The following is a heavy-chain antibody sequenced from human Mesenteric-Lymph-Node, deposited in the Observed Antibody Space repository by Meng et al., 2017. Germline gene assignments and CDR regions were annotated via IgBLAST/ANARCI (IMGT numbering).Heavy chain of an antibody. D-gene: IGHD1-14*01. CDR1: DGFTTSDDYY. CDR3: ARHHHSPTFDY. CDR2: IHYSGTT. V-gene: IGHV4-30-4*01. Sequence: QLQLQESGPGLVKPSQTLSPTCTVSDGFTTSDDYYWSWMRQPPGKGLEWIGYIHYSGTTYYNPSLKSRIAISVDTSKNQFSLKLSSVTAADTAVYYCARHHHSPTFDYWGQGTLVTVSS. J-gene: IGHJ4*02.